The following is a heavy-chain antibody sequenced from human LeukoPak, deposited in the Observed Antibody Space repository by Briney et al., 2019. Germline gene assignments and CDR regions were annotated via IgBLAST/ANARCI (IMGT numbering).Heavy chain of an antibody. Sequence: SETLSLTCTVSGGSISSRTYYWGRIRQPPGKGLEWIGSIYYTGSTFYNPSLKSRVTISVDTSKNQFSMKLSSVTAADAAVYFCAREWTTWGAFDIWGQGTMVTVSS. CDR1: GGSISSRTYY. D-gene: IGHD2/OR15-2a*01. V-gene: IGHV4-39*07. J-gene: IGHJ3*02. CDR3: AREWTTWGAFDI. CDR2: IYYTGST.